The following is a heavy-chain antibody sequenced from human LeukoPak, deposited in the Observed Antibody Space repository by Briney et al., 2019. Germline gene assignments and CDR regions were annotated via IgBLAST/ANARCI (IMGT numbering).Heavy chain of an antibody. CDR1: GYTFTSYG. V-gene: IGHV1-18*01. CDR3: ARVRGYYDSSGPRDY. J-gene: IGHJ4*02. CDR2: ISAYNGNT. D-gene: IGHD3-22*01. Sequence: ASVKVSCKDSGYTFTSYGISWVRQAPGQGLEWMGWISAYNGNTNYAQKLQGRVTMTTDTSTSTAYMELRSLRSDDTALYYCARVRGYYDSSGPRDYWGQGTLVTVSS.